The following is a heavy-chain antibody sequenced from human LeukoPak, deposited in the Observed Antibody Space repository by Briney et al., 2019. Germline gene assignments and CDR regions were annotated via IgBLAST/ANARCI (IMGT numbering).Heavy chain of an antibody. Sequence: GGSLRLSCATSGFTFSSYAMHWVRQAPGKGLEWVAVLSYDGSNKFYADSVKGRFTVSRDNSKNTLYLRMNSLRADDTAVYYCARAPMIVVPTEGDYWGQGTLVTVSS. CDR1: GFTFSSYA. V-gene: IGHV3-30*04. CDR3: ARAPMIVVPTEGDY. J-gene: IGHJ4*02. D-gene: IGHD3-22*01. CDR2: LSYDGSNK.